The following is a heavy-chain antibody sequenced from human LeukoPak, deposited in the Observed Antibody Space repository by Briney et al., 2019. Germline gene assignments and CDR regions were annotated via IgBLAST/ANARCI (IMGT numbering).Heavy chain of an antibody. J-gene: IGHJ4*02. D-gene: IGHD3-22*01. CDR1: GFTFSSYS. V-gene: IGHV3-21*04. CDR3: AKISKRITMIVVVTDFDY. Sequence: GGSLRLSCAASGFTFSSYSMNWVRQAPGKGLEWVSSISSSSSYIYYADSVKGRFTISRDNSKNTLYLQMNSLRAEDTAVYYCAKISKRITMIVVVTDFDYWGQGTLVTVSS. CDR2: ISSSSSYI.